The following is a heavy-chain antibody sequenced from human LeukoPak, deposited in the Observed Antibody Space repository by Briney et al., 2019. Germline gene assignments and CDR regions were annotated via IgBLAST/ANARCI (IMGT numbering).Heavy chain of an antibody. CDR2: IYPDDSDT. D-gene: IGHD6-6*01. CDR1: GYSFTSYW. CDR3: ARERSSQGYFDF. V-gene: IGHV5-51*01. J-gene: IGHJ4*02. Sequence: GESLKISCKGSGYSFTSYWIGWVRQMHGKGLEWMGIIYPDDSDTRYSPSFQGQVTISADKSISTAYLQWSSLKASDTAMYYCARERSSQGYFDFWGQGTLLTVSS.